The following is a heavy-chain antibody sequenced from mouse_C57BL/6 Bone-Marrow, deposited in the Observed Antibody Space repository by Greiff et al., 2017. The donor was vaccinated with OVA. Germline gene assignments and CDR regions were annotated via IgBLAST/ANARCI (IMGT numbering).Heavy chain of an antibody. Sequence: VMLVESGPELVKPGASVKISCKASGYAFSSSWMNWVKQRPGKGLEWIGRIYPGDGDTNYNGKFKGKATLTADKSSSTAYMQLSSLTSEDSAVYVCARSRLRRYFDVWGTGTTVTVSS. V-gene: IGHV1-82*01. CDR3: ARSRLRRYFDV. D-gene: IGHD2-4*01. CDR1: GYAFSSSW. J-gene: IGHJ1*03. CDR2: IYPGDGDT.